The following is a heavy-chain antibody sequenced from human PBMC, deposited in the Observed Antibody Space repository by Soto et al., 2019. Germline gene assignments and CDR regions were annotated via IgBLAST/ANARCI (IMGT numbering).Heavy chain of an antibody. D-gene: IGHD3-10*01. CDR1: GGSFSGYY. CDR3: ARGRVCRRFGELIPKGCYYYMDV. Sequence: SETLSLTCAVYGGSFSGYYWSWIRQPPGKGLEWIGEINHSGSTNYNPSLKSRVTISVDTSKNQFSLRLSSVTAADTAVYYCARGRVCRRFGELIPKGCYYYMDVWGKGTTVTVSS. J-gene: IGHJ6*03. CDR2: INHSGST. V-gene: IGHV4-34*01.